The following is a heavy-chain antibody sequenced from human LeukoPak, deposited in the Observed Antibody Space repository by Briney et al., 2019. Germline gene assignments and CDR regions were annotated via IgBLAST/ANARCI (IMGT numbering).Heavy chain of an antibody. V-gene: IGHV3-48*03. CDR1: GFTFSSYE. CDR2: ISSSGSTI. CDR3: ARGGGDYGSGSYYAY. D-gene: IGHD3-10*01. J-gene: IGHJ4*02. Sequence: QPGGSLRLSCAASGFTFSSYEMNWVRQAPGKGLEWVSYISSSGSTIYYADSVKGRFTISRDNAKKSLYLQMDSLRAEDTAVYYCARGGGDYGSGSYYAYWGQGTLVTVSS.